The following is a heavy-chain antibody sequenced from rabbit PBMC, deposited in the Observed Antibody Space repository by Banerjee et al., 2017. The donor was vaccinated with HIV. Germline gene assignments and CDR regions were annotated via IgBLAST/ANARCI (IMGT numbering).Heavy chain of an antibody. D-gene: IGHD7-1*01. CDR2: IDAGSSGYT. J-gene: IGHJ4*01. CDR1: GFSFSSNA. Sequence: QQQLEESGGDLVKPGASLTLTCTASGFSFSSNAMCWVRQAPGKGLEWIACIDAGSSGYTYYASWAKGRFTISKPSSTTVTLQMTSLTAADTATYFCASYPLIPVNNLWGQGTLVTVS. CDR3: ASYPLIPVNNL. V-gene: IGHV1S45*01.